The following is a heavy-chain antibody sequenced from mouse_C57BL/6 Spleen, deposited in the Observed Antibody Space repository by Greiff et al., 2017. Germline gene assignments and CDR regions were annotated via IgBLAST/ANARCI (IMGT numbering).Heavy chain of an antibody. Sequence: QVQLQQSGPELVKPGASVKISCKASGYAFSSSWMNWVKQRPGTGLEWIGRIYPGDGDTNYNGKFKGKATLTADKSSSTAYMQLSSLTSEDSAVYFCASSYYYGSSGWYFDVWGTGTTVTVSS. CDR2: IYPGDGDT. J-gene: IGHJ1*03. CDR1: GYAFSSSW. CDR3: ASSYYYGSSGWYFDV. V-gene: IGHV1-82*01. D-gene: IGHD1-1*01.